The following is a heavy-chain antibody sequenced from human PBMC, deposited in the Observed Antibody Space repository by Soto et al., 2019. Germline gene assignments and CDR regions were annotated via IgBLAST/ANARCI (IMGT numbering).Heavy chain of an antibody. CDR1: GDSVSSSSAA. D-gene: IGHD3-16*01. J-gene: IGHJ6*02. CDR3: AGVVWFRGMDV. Sequence: SQTLSLTCDISGDSVSSSSAAWNWIRQSPSRGLEWLGRTYYRSKWIHEYTVSMESRVTINPDTSKNQFSLHIYSVTPEDTAVYYCAGVVWFRGMDVWGQGTPVTVSS. V-gene: IGHV6-1*01. CDR2: TYYRSKWIH.